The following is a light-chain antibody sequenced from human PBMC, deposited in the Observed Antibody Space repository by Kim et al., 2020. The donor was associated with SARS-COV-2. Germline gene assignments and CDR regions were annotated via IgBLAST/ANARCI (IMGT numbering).Light chain of an antibody. CDR2: EVS. CDR1: SSYVGSYNL. V-gene: IGLV2-23*02. Sequence: PGQSDTISCTGTSSYVGSYNLVSWYQQHPGKAPKLMIYEVSKRPSGVSNRFSGSKSGNTAYLTISGLQAEDEADYYCCSYAGSNWVFGGGTQLTVL. CDR3: CSYAGSNWV. J-gene: IGLJ3*02.